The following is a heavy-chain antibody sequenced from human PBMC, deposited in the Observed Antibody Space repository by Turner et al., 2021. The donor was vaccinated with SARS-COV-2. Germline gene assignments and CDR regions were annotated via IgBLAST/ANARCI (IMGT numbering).Heavy chain of an antibody. J-gene: IGHJ4*02. CDR1: VFNFGKSA. CDR3: VKDQVSANMKTFEY. V-gene: IGHV3-9*01. CDR2: INWSSGTI. D-gene: IGHD2-8*01. Sequence: DVQLVKSGGGFVQPGRSLRPTCPASVFNFGKSAMHWVRQGPGKGLEWVAGINWSSGTIHYADSEEGRFSISRDNAKNSVYLQMSSQRVEDTAVYYCVKDQVSANMKTFEYWGQGTLVTGSS.